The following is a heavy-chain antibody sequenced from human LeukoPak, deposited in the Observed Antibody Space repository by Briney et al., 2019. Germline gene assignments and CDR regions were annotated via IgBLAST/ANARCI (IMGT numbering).Heavy chain of an antibody. D-gene: IGHD3-10*01. Sequence: GGSLRLPCEASGFTVSSTHMVWVRQAPGKGLEWVANIKEDGSESHYVDSVRGRFTISRDNAKNSLYLQMNSLRAEDTAMYFCAKAGLLWFGESWMDVWGQGTTVTVSS. CDR1: GFTVSSTH. J-gene: IGHJ6*02. V-gene: IGHV3-7*01. CDR2: IKEDGSES. CDR3: AKAGLLWFGESWMDV.